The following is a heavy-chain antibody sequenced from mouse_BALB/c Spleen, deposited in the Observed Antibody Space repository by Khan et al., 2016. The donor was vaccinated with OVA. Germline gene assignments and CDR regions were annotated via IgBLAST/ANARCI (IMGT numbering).Heavy chain of an antibody. J-gene: IGHJ3*01. CDR2: IKNKSNNYAT. CDR1: GFTFNTYA. CDR3: VRQGYGYSWFVY. D-gene: IGHD2-2*01. V-gene: IGHV10-1*02. Sequence: EVQLVATGGGLVQPKGSLKLSCAASGFTFNTYAMNWVRQAPGKGLEWVARIKNKSNNYATYYADSVKDRITISRDDSQSMLYLQMNSVRTEDTAMYYCVRQGYGYSWFVYWGQGTLVTVSA.